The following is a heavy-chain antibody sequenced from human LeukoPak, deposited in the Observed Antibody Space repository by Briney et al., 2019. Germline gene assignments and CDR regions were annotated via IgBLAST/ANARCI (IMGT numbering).Heavy chain of an antibody. CDR2: IKQDGSEK. Sequence: GGPLRLSCAASGFTFSSYWMSWVRQAPGNGLEWVANIKQDGSEKYYVDSVKGRFTISRDNAKNSLYLQMNSLRAEDAAVYYCARESITLVRGNTGFDYWGQGTLVTVSS. J-gene: IGHJ4*02. D-gene: IGHD3-10*01. CDR3: ARESITLVRGNTGFDY. V-gene: IGHV3-7*03. CDR1: GFTFSSYW.